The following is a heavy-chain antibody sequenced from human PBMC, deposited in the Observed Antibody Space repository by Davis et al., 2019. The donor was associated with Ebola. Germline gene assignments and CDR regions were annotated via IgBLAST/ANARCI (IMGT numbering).Heavy chain of an antibody. V-gene: IGHV1-18*04. D-gene: IGHD1-26*01. Sequence: AASVQVSCKASGYTFTNYGFTWVRQAPGQGLEWMGWISAYNSNTNYAQKLQGRVTMTTDTSTGTAYMELRSLRSDDTAVYYCARDLIVGATDYWGQGTLVTVSS. CDR3: ARDLIVGATDY. CDR1: GYTFTNYG. J-gene: IGHJ4*02. CDR2: ISAYNSNT.